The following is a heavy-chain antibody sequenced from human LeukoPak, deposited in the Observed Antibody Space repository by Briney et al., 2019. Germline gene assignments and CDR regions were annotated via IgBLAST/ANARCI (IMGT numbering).Heavy chain of an antibody. V-gene: IGHV4-34*01. CDR3: ARRGYYDSSGYVFDY. Sequence: SETLSLTCAVYGGSFSGYYWSWIRQPPGKGLGWIGEINHSGSTNYNPSLKSRVTISVDTSKNQFSLKLSSVTAADTAVYYCARRGYYDSSGYVFDYWGQGTLVTVSS. D-gene: IGHD3-22*01. CDR1: GGSFSGYY. CDR2: INHSGST. J-gene: IGHJ4*02.